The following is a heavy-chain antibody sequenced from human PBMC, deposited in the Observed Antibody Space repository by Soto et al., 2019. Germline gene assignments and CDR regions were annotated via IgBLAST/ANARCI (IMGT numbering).Heavy chain of an antibody. J-gene: IGHJ4*02. CDR2: ISPIVGTA. D-gene: IGHD6-19*01. V-gene: IGHV1-69*08. CDR3: ARDEKKLAGWYYLDH. CDR1: GGTFSKHT. Sequence: QVQLEQSGAEVKKPGSSVKVSCKASGGTFSKHTISWVRQAPGQGLEWMGRISPIVGTASYAQKFQGRVAISSDESTGTVYMELMRLRSEDTAMYYCARDEKKLAGWYYLDHWGQGTLVTVSS.